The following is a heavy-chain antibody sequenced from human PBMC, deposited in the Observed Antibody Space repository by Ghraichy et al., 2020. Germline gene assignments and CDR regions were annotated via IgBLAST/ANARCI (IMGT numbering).Heavy chain of an antibody. CDR2: IKQDGSEK. CDR3: ARTHHSYGYRDDAFDI. Sequence: GGSLRLSCAASGFTFSSYWMRWVRQAPGKGLEWVANIKQDGSEKYYVDSVKGRFTISRDNAKNSLYLQMNSLRAEDTAVYYCARTHHSYGYRDDAFDIWGQGTMVTVSS. D-gene: IGHD5-18*01. CDR1: GFTFSSYW. V-gene: IGHV3-7*01. J-gene: IGHJ3*02.